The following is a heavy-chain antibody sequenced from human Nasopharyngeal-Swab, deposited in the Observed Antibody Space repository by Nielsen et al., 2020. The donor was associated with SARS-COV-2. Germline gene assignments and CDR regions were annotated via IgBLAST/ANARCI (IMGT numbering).Heavy chain of an antibody. CDR3: ARDLAYGSGPYYFDY. CDR2: ISSSSSYI. D-gene: IGHD6-25*01. CDR1: GFTFSSYS. J-gene: IGHJ4*02. Sequence: GESLKISCAASGFTFSSYSVNWVRQAPGKGPEWVSSISSSSSYIYYADSVKGRFTISRDNAKNSLYLQMNSLRAEDTAVYYCARDLAYGSGPYYFDYWGQGTLVTVSS. V-gene: IGHV3-21*01.